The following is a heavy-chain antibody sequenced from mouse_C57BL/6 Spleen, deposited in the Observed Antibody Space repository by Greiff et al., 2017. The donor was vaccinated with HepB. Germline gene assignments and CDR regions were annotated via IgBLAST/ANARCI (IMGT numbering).Heavy chain of an antibody. Sequence: DVKLQESGPGMVKPSQSLSLTCTVTGYSITSGYDWHWIRHFPGNKLEWMGYISYSGSTNYNPSLKSRISITHDTSKNHFFLKLNSVTTEDTATYYCARGGYGSSALFAYWGQGTLVTVSA. CDR1: GYSITSGYD. CDR3: ARGGYGSSALFAY. D-gene: IGHD1-1*01. CDR2: ISYSGST. J-gene: IGHJ3*01. V-gene: IGHV3-1*01.